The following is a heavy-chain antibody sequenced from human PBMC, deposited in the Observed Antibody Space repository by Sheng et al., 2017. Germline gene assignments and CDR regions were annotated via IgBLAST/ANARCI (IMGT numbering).Heavy chain of an antibody. CDR2: IIPILGIA. CDR1: GGTFSSYA. J-gene: IGHJ4*02. Sequence: QVQLVQSGAEVKKPGSSVKVSCKASGGTFSSYAINWVRQAPGQGLEWMGGIIPILGIANYAQKFQGRVTITADKSTSTAYMDLSSLRSEDTAVYYCARDGSIISGYSDYWGQGTLVTVSS. D-gene: IGHD3-22*01. CDR3: ARDGSIISGYSDY. V-gene: IGHV1-69*10.